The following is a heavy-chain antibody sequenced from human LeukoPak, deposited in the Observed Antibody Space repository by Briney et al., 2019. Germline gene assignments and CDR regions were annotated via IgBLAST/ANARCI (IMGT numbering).Heavy chain of an antibody. D-gene: IGHD3-22*01. CDR1: GFTFSSYS. V-gene: IGHV3-21*01. CDR3: ARSYMIADAFDI. Sequence: GGSLRLSCAASGFTFSSYSMNWVRQAPGKGLEWVSSISSSSSYIYYADSVKGRFTISRDNAKNSLYLQMNSLRAEDTAVYYCARSYMIADAFDIWGQGTMVTVSS. J-gene: IGHJ3*02. CDR2: ISSSSSYI.